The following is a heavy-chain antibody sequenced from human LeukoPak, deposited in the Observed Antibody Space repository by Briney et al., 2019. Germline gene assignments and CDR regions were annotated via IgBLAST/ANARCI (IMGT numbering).Heavy chain of an antibody. CDR2: VYHSGST. J-gene: IGHJ4*02. CDR3: ARDEQRYCSGGSCYCLDY. V-gene: IGHV4-4*02. D-gene: IGHD2-15*01. Sequence: SGTLSLTCAVSGGSISSSNWWSWVRQPPGKGLEWIGEVYHSGSTNYNPSLKSRVTISVDKSKNQFSLKLSSVTAADTAVYYCARDEQRYCSGGSCYCLDYWGQGTLVTVSS. CDR1: GGSISSSNW.